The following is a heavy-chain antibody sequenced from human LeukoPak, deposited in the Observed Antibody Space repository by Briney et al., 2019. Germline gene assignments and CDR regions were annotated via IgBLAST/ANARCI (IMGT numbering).Heavy chain of an antibody. CDR3: ARDRRGRTGSIMMAVLITGFDY. V-gene: IGHV3-30*01. J-gene: IGHJ4*02. Sequence: GGSLRLSCAASGFTFSNYVMHWVRQAPGKGLEWVALISYDGNNKDYADSVKGRFTISRDNSKNTLYLQMNSLRAEDTAVYYCARDRRGRTGSIMMAVLITGFDYWGQGTLVTVSS. CDR1: GFTFSNYV. CDR2: ISYDGNNK. D-gene: IGHD3-22*01.